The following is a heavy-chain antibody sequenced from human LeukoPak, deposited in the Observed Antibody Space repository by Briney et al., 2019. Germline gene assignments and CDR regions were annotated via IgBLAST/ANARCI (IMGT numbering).Heavy chain of an antibody. Sequence: PGGSLRLSCAASGFTFDDYGMSWVRQAPGKGLEWVSAISGSGGSTYYADSVKGRFTISRDNSKNTLYLQMNSLRAEDTAVYYCAKDRGGRIMITFGGVIVSFDYWGQGTLVTVSS. V-gene: IGHV3-23*01. CDR2: ISGSGGST. CDR3: AKDRGGRIMITFGGVIVSFDY. CDR1: GFTFDDYG. D-gene: IGHD3-16*02. J-gene: IGHJ4*02.